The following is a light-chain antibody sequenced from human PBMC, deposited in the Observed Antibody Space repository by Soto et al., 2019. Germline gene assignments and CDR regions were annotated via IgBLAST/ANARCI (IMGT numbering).Light chain of an antibody. CDR1: QSVSSTS. J-gene: IGKJ4*01. CDR2: GAS. Sequence: EIELTQSPATLSSSPGERATLSCRASQSVSSTSLAWYQQKPGLAPRLLIYGASSRATGIPDRFSGSGSGTDFTLTISRLEPEDFAVYYCHQYGVSLLTFGGGTKVEI. CDR3: HQYGVSLLT. V-gene: IGKV3-20*01.